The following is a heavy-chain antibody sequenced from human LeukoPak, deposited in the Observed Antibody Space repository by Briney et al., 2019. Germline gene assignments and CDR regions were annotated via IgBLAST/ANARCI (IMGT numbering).Heavy chain of an antibody. CDR2: ISYSGST. CDR3: ARASGSSRYRFDY. J-gene: IGHJ4*02. V-gene: IGHV4-39*01. D-gene: IGHD1-26*01. Sequence: SETLSLTCTVSGGSISSSSYYWGWIRQPPGKGLEWIGSISYSGSTYYNPSLKSRVTIFVDTSKNQFSLKLGSVTAADTAVYYCARASGSSRYRFDYWGQGTLVTV. CDR1: GGSISSSSYY.